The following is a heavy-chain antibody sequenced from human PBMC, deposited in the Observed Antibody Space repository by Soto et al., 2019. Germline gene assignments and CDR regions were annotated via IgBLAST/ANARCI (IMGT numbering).Heavy chain of an antibody. V-gene: IGHV3-30-3*01. Sequence: GGSLRLSCAASGFTFSSYAMHWVRQAPGKGLEWVAVISYDGSNKYYADSVKGRFTISRDNSKNTLYLQMNSLRAEDTAVYYCARVREGWLPHYWGQGTLVTVSS. D-gene: IGHD6-19*01. J-gene: IGHJ4*02. CDR2: ISYDGSNK. CDR3: ARVREGWLPHY. CDR1: GFTFSSYA.